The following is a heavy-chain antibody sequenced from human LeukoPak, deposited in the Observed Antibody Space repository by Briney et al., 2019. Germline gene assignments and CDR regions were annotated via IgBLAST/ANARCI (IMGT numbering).Heavy chain of an antibody. CDR2: ISGSGGST. CDR1: GFTFSDAW. J-gene: IGHJ4*02. D-gene: IGHD2-15*01. Sequence: GGSLRLSCAASGFTFSDAWMSWVRQAPGKGLKWVSAISGSGGSTYYADSVKGRITISRDNSKNTLYLQMNSLRAEDTAVYYCAKGVGYCSGGSCQQFDYWGQGTLVTVSS. CDR3: AKGVGYCSGGSCQQFDY. V-gene: IGHV3-23*01.